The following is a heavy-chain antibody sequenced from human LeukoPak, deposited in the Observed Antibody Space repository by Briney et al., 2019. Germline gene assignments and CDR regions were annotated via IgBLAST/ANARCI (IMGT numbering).Heavy chain of an antibody. CDR1: GYTLTELS. J-gene: IGHJ6*03. V-gene: IGHV1-24*01. D-gene: IGHD1-26*01. Sequence: GSSVKVSCKVSGYTLTELSMHWVRQAPGKGLEWMGGFDPEDGETIYAQKFQGRVTMTEDTSTDTAYMELSSLRSEDTAVYYCATPSREIVGYYYMDVWGKGTTVTVSS. CDR3: ATPSREIVGYYYMDV. CDR2: FDPEDGET.